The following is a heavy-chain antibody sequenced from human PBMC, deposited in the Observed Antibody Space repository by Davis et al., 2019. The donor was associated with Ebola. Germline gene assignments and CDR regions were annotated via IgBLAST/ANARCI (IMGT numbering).Heavy chain of an antibody. CDR3: AKDHGIFGVVPYWYFDL. CDR2: ISGSGGST. J-gene: IGHJ2*01. Sequence: PGGSLRLSCAASGFTFSSYAMSWVRQAPGKGLEWVSAISGSGGSTYYADSVKGRFTISRDNSKNTLYLQMNSLRAEDTAVYYCAKDHGIFGVVPYWYFDLWGRGTLVTVSS. V-gene: IGHV3-23*01. CDR1: GFTFSSYA. D-gene: IGHD3-3*01.